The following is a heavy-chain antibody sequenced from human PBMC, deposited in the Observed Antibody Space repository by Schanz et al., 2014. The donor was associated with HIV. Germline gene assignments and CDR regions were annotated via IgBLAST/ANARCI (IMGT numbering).Heavy chain of an antibody. CDR2: ISGGGGST. V-gene: IGHV3-23*04. CDR1: EFTFSSFA. Sequence: VQLVESGGGVVQPGRSLRLSCTASEFTFSSFAMSWVRQAPGKGLEWVSAISGGGGSTYYADSVKGRFTISRDNSKNTLYLEMNSLRAEDTAVYYCAKMEMAIVRWYYGMDVWGQGTTVTVSS. CDR3: AKMEMAIVRWYYGMDV. D-gene: IGHD3-16*02. J-gene: IGHJ6*02.